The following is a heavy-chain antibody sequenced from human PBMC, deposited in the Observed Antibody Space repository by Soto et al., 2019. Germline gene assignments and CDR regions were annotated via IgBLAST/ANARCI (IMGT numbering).Heavy chain of an antibody. J-gene: IGHJ4*02. D-gene: IGHD6-25*01. CDR3: ARQAYSSGQYLHF. Sequence: NPSETLSLTCAVSGGSIRGANDYWGWIRQPPGKGLEWIGGLSYNEISYYNPSLKSRVSISLDTTKNQFSPRLSSVTATDTAVYYCARQAYSSGQYLHFWGQGTLVTVSS. CDR1: GGSIRGANDY. V-gene: IGHV4-39*01. CDR2: LSYNEIS.